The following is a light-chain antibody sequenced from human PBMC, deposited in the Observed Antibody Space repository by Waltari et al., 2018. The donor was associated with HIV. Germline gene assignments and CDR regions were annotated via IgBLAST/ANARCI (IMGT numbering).Light chain of an antibody. CDR1: SSNIGNNY. V-gene: IGLV1-47*01. J-gene: IGLJ2*01. CDR3: AAWEDSLSVVV. Sequence: QSVLTQTPSASGTPGQRVTISCSGSSSNIGNNYLYWYQQRPGTAPKLLRYRNNRRPSGVPDRFSGAKSGTSASLAISGLRSEDEADYYCAAWEDSLSVVVFGGGTKLTVL. CDR2: RNN.